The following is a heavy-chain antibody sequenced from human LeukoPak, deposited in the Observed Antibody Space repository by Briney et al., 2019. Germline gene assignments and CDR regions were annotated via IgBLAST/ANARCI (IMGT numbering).Heavy chain of an antibody. CDR1: GGSISSGSYY. D-gene: IGHD3-10*01. J-gene: IGHJ4*02. CDR2: IYTSGST. Sequence: SQTLSLTCTVSGGSISSGSYYWSWIRQPAGKGLEWIGRIYTSGSTNYNPSLKSRVTISVDTSKNQFSLKLSSVTAADTAVYYCARLDYYGSGSYLGYWGQGTLVTVSS. CDR3: ARLDYYGSGSYLGY. V-gene: IGHV4-61*02.